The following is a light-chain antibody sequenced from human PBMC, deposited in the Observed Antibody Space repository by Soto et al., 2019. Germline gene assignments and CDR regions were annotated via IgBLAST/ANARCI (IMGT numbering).Light chain of an antibody. V-gene: IGLV2-11*01. J-gene: IGLJ1*01. Sequence: QSVLTQPRPVSGSPGQSVTISCTGTSSDIGGYNYVSWYQQHPGKAPKLIIFDVSERPSGVPARFSGSKSGNTASLTISGLQADDEADYYCCSYAGSYTYVFGSGTKVTVL. CDR1: SSDIGGYNY. CDR2: DVS. CDR3: CSYAGSYTYV.